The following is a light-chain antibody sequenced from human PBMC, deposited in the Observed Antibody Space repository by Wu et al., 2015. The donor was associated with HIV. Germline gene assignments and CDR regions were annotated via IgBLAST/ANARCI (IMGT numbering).Light chain of an antibody. CDR1: QTVSSNY. J-gene: IGKJ1*01. Sequence: EIVLTQSPGTLSLSPGQRATLSCRASQTVSSNYLAWYQQRPGQAPRLLIYGASSRATGIPDRFSGSGFGTDFTLTISRLEPEDFAVYYRQQYGSSSRTFGQGTKVEIQ. V-gene: IGKV3-20*01. CDR2: GAS. CDR3: QQYGSSSRT.